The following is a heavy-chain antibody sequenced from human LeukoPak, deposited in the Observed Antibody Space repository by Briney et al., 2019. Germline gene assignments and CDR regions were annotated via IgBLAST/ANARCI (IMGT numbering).Heavy chain of an antibody. V-gene: IGHV4-61*01. CDR2: IHFSGST. CDR1: GGSISGSSNY. J-gene: IGHJ4*02. D-gene: IGHD1-26*01. CDR3: ARDLGGIYFDY. Sequence: SETLSLTCTVSGGSISGSSNYWSWIRQPPGKGLEWIGSIHFSGSTNYNPSLRSRVTISVDTSKNQLSLKLSSVTAADTAVYYCARDLGGIYFDYWGQGTLVTVSS.